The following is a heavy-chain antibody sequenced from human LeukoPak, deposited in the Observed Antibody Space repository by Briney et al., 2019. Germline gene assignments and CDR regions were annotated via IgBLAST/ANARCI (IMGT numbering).Heavy chain of an antibody. CDR1: GFTFSNYW. CDR2: IKQDRSEK. CDR3: ARHYSSGWYPKDYYYYMDV. J-gene: IGHJ6*03. D-gene: IGHD6-19*01. Sequence: GGSLRLSCAASGFTFSNYWMSWVRQAPGKGLEWVANIKQDRSEKYYVDSVKGRFTISRDNAKNSLYLQMNSLRAEDTAVYYCARHYSSGWYPKDYYYYMDVWGKGTTVTISS. V-gene: IGHV3-7*01.